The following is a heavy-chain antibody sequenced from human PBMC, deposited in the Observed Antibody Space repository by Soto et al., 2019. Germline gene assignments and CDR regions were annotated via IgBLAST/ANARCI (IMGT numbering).Heavy chain of an antibody. D-gene: IGHD4-17*01. CDR2: ISYDGSNK. J-gene: IGHJ4*02. Sequence: PGGSLRLSCAASGFTFSSYDMHWVRQAPGKGLEWVAGISYDGSNKYYAESVKARFTISRDNSKNTLYLQMNSLRPEDTAVYYCARDDYGDYCFDDWGQGTLVTSPQ. V-gene: IGHV3-30-3*01. CDR3: ARDDYGDYCFDD. CDR1: GFTFSSYD.